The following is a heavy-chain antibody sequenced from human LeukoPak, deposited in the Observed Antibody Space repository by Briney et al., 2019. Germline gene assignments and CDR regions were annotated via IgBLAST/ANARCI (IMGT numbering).Heavy chain of an antibody. Sequence: GGSLRLSCAASGFTFSSYAMSWVREAPGKGLEWVSAIIGSGDSTYYADSVTGRFTISRDNSKNTLYLQMNSLRAEDPAVYYCAKGQWLVRDWGQGTLVTVSS. D-gene: IGHD6-19*01. CDR1: GFTFSSYA. CDR3: AKGQWLVRD. J-gene: IGHJ4*02. V-gene: IGHV3-23*01. CDR2: IIGSGDST.